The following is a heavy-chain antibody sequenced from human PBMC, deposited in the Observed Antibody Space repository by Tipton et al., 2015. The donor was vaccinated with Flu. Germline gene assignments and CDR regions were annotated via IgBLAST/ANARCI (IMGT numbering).Heavy chain of an antibody. J-gene: IGHJ3*02. Sequence: GLVKPSQTLSLTCAISGDSVSSGSVWNWIRQSPSGGLQWLGRTYYRSRWFYEYPLSMQSRITINPDTSENQFSLHLSSVTDEDTAVYYCAIGGSGRVGVNSAFHIWTQGTMVTVSS. V-gene: IGHV6-1*01. CDR3: AIGGSGRVGVNSAFHI. CDR2: TYYRSRWFY. D-gene: IGHD3-10*01. CDR1: GDSVSSGSV.